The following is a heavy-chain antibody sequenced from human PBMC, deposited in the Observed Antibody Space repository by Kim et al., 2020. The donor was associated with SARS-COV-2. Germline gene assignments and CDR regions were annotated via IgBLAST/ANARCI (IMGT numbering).Heavy chain of an antibody. D-gene: IGHD6-19*01. V-gene: IGHV1-69*13. J-gene: IGHJ6*02. CDR3: ASSTGIAVAGMLDYYYYGMDV. CDR1: GGTFSSYA. Sequence: SVKVSCKASGGTFSSYAISWVRQAPGQGLEWMGGIIPIFGTANYAQKFQGRVTITADESTSTAYMELSSLRSEDTAVYYCASSTGIAVAGMLDYYYYGMDVWGQGTTVTVSS. CDR2: IIPIFGTA.